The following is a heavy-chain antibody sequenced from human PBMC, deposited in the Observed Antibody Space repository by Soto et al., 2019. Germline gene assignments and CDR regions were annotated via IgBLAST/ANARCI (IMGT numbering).Heavy chain of an antibody. CDR1: GFTFSSYA. CDR2: ISGSGGST. J-gene: IGHJ6*02. D-gene: IGHD1-7*01. V-gene: IGHV3-23*01. Sequence: EVQLLESGGGLVQPGGSLRLSCAASGFTFSSYAMSWVRQAPGKGLEWVSAISGSGGSTYYADSVKGRFTISRDNSKNTLELQMNSLRAEDTAVYYCATRITGTQSVSEPLYYYYYGMDVWGQGTTVTVSS. CDR3: ATRITGTQSVSEPLYYYYYGMDV.